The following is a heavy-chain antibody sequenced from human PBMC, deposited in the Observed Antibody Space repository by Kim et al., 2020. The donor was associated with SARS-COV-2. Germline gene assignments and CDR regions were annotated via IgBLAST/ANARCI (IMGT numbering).Heavy chain of an antibody. CDR3: ARGALQPGRRIDY. D-gene: IGHD4-4*01. Sequence: SETLSLTCTVSGGSISSYYWSWIRQPPGKGLEWIGYIYYSGSTNYNPSLKSRVTISVDTSKNQFSLKLSSVTAADTAVYYCARGALQPGRRIDYWGQGTLVTVSS. CDR2: IYYSGST. CDR1: GGSISSYY. V-gene: IGHV4-59*01. J-gene: IGHJ4*02.